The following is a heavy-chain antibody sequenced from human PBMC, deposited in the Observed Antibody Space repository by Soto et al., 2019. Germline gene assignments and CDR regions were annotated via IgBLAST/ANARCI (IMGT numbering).Heavy chain of an antibody. D-gene: IGHD5-18*01. CDR3: ARDRFRGYSYGSPFDY. J-gene: IGHJ4*02. V-gene: IGHV3-33*01. CDR1: GFTFSSYG. CDR2: IWYDGSNK. Sequence: PGGSLRLSCAASGFTFSSYGMHWVRQAPGKGLEWVAVIWYDGSNKYYADSVKGRFTISRDNSKNTLYLQMNSLRAEDTAVYYCARDRFRGYSYGSPFDYWGQGTLVTVSS.